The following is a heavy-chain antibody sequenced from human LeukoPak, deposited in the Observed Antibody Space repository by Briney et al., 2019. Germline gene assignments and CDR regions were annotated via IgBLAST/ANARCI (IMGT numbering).Heavy chain of an antibody. CDR3: TKGNWGYPFDI. CDR2: ISWNSGSI. Sequence: GRSLRLSCAASGFTFDDYAMHWVRQAPGKGLEWVSGISWNSGSIGYADSVKGRFTISRDNAMNSLYLQMNSLTTEDMALYYCTKGNWGYPFDIWGQGTMVTVSS. V-gene: IGHV3-9*03. CDR1: GFTFDDYA. J-gene: IGHJ3*02. D-gene: IGHD7-27*01.